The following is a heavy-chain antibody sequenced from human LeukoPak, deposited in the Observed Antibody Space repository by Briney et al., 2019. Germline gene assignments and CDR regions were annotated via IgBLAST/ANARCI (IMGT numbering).Heavy chain of an antibody. D-gene: IGHD3-22*01. CDR2: IYTSGST. Sequence: PSGTLSLTCTDPGGSISSYYRSWIRQPAGKGLEWIGRIYTSGSTNYNPSLKSRVTMSVDTSKNQFSLKLSSVTAADTAVYYCARGFDSSGYYQNWGQGTLVTVSS. CDR1: GGSISSYY. CDR3: ARGFDSSGYYQN. J-gene: IGHJ4*02. V-gene: IGHV4-4*07.